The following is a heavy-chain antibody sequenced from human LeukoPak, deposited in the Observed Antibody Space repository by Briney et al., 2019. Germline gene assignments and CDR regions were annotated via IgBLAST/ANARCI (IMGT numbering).Heavy chain of an antibody. Sequence: ASVKVSCKASGYPFTGYYMHWVRQAPGQGLEWMGWVNPNSGGTNYAQKFQGRVTMTRDTSISTAYMELSRLRSDDTAVYYCARDFAGTTVAFDYWGQGTLVTVSS. D-gene: IGHD1-1*01. J-gene: IGHJ4*02. CDR2: VNPNSGGT. CDR3: ARDFAGTTVAFDY. CDR1: GYPFTGYY. V-gene: IGHV1-2*02.